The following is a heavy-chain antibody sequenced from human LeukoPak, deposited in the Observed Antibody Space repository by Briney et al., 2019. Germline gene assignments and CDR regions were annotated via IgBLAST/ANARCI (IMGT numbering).Heavy chain of an antibody. D-gene: IGHD4-17*01. CDR3: ARGDSTVTTRVGVDY. CDR1: GYTFTSYA. Sequence: ASVKVSCKASGYTFTSYAMHWVRQAPGQRLEWMGWINAGNGNTKYSQEFQGRVTITRDTSASTAYMELSRLRSDDTAVYYCARGDSTVTTRVGVDYWGQGTLVTVSS. J-gene: IGHJ4*02. V-gene: IGHV1-3*01. CDR2: INAGNGNT.